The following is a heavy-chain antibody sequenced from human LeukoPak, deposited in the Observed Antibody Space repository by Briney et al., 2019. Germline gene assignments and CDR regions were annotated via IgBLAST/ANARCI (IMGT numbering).Heavy chain of an antibody. V-gene: IGHV4-38-2*02. CDR3: ARQSLIGNWFDP. Sequence: SETLSLTCTVSGYFHSSGYLWDWVPPRPGKGLEWIGSIYHSGSTYYNPSLKSRVTISVDTSKNQFSLKLSSVTAADTAVYYCARQSLIGNWFDPWGQGTLVTVSS. CDR1: GYFHSSGYL. CDR2: IYHSGST. J-gene: IGHJ5*02. D-gene: IGHD2-8*01.